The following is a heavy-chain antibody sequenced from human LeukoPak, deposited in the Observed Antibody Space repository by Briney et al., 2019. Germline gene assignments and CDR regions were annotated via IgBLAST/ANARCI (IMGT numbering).Heavy chain of an antibody. V-gene: IGHV3-21*01. CDR3: ARDPSSGDMGV. CDR1: GFTFSSYS. J-gene: IGHJ4*02. CDR2: ISSSSSYI. D-gene: IGHD6-19*01. Sequence: GGSLRLSCAASGFTFSSYSMNWVRQAPGKGLEWVSSISSSSSYIYYADSVKGRFTISRDNAKNSLYLQMNSLRAEDTAVYYCARDPSSGDMGVWGQGTLVTVSS.